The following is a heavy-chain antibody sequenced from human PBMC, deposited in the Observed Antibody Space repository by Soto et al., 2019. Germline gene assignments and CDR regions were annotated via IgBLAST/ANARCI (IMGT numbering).Heavy chain of an antibody. V-gene: IGHV5-10-1*01. D-gene: IGHD7-27*01. CDR3: ASPGPGR. Sequence: GESLKSSCKGPGYRYTSYGISWVRQMPGKGLEWMGRIDPSDSYTNYSPSFQGHVTISADKSISTAYLQWSSPKASATAMYYCASPGPGRWGQGTLVTVSS. CDR1: GYRYTSYG. CDR2: IDPSDSYT. J-gene: IGHJ4*02.